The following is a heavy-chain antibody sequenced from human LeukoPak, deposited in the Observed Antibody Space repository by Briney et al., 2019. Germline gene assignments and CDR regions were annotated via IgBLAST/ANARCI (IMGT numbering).Heavy chain of an antibody. CDR1: GFSFSDAW. CDR3: TTYGSGRKFDY. Sequence: GGSLRLSCAASGFSFSDAWMSWVRQIPGKGLEWVGRIESKTDGGTTDYAAPVKGRFTISRDDSTNTLYLQMNSLKSEDTAVYYCTTYGSGRKFDYWGQGSLVTVSS. CDR2: IESKTDGGTT. V-gene: IGHV3-15*04. J-gene: IGHJ4*02. D-gene: IGHD3-10*01.